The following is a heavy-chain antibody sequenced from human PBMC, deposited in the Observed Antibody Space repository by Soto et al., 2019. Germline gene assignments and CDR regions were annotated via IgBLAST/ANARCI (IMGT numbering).Heavy chain of an antibody. V-gene: IGHV1-2*02. CDR1: GYTFTGYY. D-gene: IGHD3-16*01. Sequence: QVQLVQSGAEVKKPGASVKVSCKASGYTFTGYYMHWVRQAPGQGLEWMGCINPNSGGTNYAQKFQGRVTMTRDTSLSTAYMERSRLRSDDTAVYYCARAWGLRAVDGMEVWGQGTTVTVSS. CDR2: INPNSGGT. J-gene: IGHJ6*02. CDR3: ARAWGLRAVDGMEV.